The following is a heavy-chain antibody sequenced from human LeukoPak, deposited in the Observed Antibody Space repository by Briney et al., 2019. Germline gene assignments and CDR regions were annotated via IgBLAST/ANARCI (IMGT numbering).Heavy chain of an antibody. CDR3: TSDDILTGYYSGPV. D-gene: IGHD3-9*01. CDR1: GVTFSGSA. J-gene: IGHJ4*02. CDR2: IRSKANSYAT. Sequence: PGGSLKLSCAASGVTFSGSAMHWVRQAAGKGLEWVGRIRSKANSYATAYAASVKGRFTISRDDSKNTAYLQMNSLKTEDTAVYYCTSDDILTGYYSGPVWGQGTLVTVSS. V-gene: IGHV3-73*01.